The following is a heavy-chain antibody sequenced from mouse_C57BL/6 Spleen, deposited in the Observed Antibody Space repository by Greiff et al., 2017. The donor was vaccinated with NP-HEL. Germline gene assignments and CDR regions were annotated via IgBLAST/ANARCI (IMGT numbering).Heavy chain of an antibody. Sequence: EVQLQESGGGLVKPGGSLKLSCAASGFTFSDYGMHWVRQAPEKGLEWVAYISSGSSTIYYADTVKGRFTISRDNAKNTLFLQMTSLRSEDTAMYYCARPYDYDDGTWFAYWGQGTLVTVSA. J-gene: IGHJ3*01. CDR3: ARPYDYDDGTWFAY. V-gene: IGHV5-17*01. CDR1: GFTFSDYG. CDR2: ISSGSSTI. D-gene: IGHD2-4*01.